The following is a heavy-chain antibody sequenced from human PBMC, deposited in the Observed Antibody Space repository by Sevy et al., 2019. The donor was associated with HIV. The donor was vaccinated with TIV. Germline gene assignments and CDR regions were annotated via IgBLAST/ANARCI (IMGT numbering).Heavy chain of an antibody. V-gene: IGHV3-30-3*01. D-gene: IGHD2-21*02. J-gene: IGHJ4*02. Sequence: GGSLRLSCAASAFTFSNYDMHWVRQAPGKGLEWVAVISHDGNYKNYADSVKVRFTISRDDFKNTLYLQMSSLRPEDTAVYFCARLFSCGGDCYYLDYWGQGALVTVSS. CDR1: AFTFSNYD. CDR3: ARLFSCGGDCYYLDY. CDR2: ISHDGNYK.